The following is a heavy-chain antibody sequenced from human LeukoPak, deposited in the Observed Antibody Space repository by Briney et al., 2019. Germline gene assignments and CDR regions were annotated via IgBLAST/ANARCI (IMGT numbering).Heavy chain of an antibody. V-gene: IGHV3-53*01. J-gene: IGHJ4*02. CDR1: GFTVSSNY. Sequence: PGGSLRLSCAVSGFTVSSNYMSWVRQAPGKGLEWVSLIHSGGTTDYADFVKDRFTISRDYSKNTVNLQINSLRAEDTAVYYCARERRYCSGDNCYSGLDYWGQGTLVTVSS. CDR2: IHSGGTT. D-gene: IGHD2-15*01. CDR3: ARERRYCSGDNCYSGLDY.